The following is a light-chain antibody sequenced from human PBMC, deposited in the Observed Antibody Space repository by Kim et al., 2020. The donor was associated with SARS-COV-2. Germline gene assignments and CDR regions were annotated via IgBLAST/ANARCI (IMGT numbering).Light chain of an antibody. CDR3: YSYSSSVIHV. Sequence: QSALTQPASVSGSPGQSITISCTGTSSDIGSYNYVSWYQQHPGKAPQLMIYDVSNRPSGVSNRFSGSKSDNTASLTISGLQAEDEADYYCYSYSSSVIHVFGGGTQLNVL. CDR2: DVS. CDR1: SSDIGSYNY. V-gene: IGLV2-14*03. J-gene: IGLJ7*01.